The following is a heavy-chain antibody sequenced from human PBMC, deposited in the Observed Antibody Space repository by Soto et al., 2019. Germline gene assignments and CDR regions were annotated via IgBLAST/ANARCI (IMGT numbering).Heavy chain of an antibody. J-gene: IGHJ6*02. Sequence: GGSLRLSCAASGFTFSSYAMHWVRQAPGKGLEWVAVISYDGSNKYYADSVKGRFTISRDNSKNTLYLQMNSLRAEDTAVYYCARSSLSYSNYAYYYYYYGMDVWGQGTTVTVSS. CDR3: ARSSLSYSNYAYYYYYYGMDV. V-gene: IGHV3-30-3*01. CDR1: GFTFSSYA. D-gene: IGHD4-4*01. CDR2: ISYDGSNK.